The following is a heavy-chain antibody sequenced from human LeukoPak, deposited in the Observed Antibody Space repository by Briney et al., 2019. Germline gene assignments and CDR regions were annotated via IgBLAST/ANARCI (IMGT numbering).Heavy chain of an antibody. CDR2: ISGSSSHI. CDR1: GFTFSDYY. J-gene: IGHJ4*02. D-gene: IGHD4-17*01. V-gene: IGHV3-11*06. Sequence: GGSLRLSCEAPGFTFSDYYLGWIRQAPGKGLEWISYISGSSSHINYADSVKGRFTISRDNGRNLLYLQMNSLRVEDTAVYYCARDKYGAYSDFWGQGTLVTVSS. CDR3: ARDKYGAYSDF.